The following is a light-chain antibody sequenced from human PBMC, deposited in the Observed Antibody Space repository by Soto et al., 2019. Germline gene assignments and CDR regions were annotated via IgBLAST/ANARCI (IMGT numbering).Light chain of an antibody. J-gene: IGKJ2*01. V-gene: IGKV3-20*01. CDR3: QQHGDLSVS. CDR2: GAS. Sequence: EIVLTQSPGTLSLSPGERATLSCRASQSVSSNYLVWYQQKPGQAPRLLIFGASSRAAGIPDRFSGSGSGTDFTLTISRLEAEDFAVYYCQQHGDLSVSFGQGTKLEI. CDR1: QSVSSNY.